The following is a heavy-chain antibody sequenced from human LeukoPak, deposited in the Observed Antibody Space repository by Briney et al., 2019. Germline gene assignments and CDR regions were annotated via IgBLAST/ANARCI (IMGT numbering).Heavy chain of an antibody. J-gene: IGHJ4*02. CDR1: GCTFSSYA. CDR2: ISGSGGST. CDR3: AKESFMITFGGVNLDY. D-gene: IGHD3-16*01. V-gene: IGHV3-23*01. Sequence: GGSLRLSCAASGCTFSSYAMSWVRQAPGKGLEWVSAISGSGGSTYYADSVKGRFTISRDNSKHTLYLQMNSLRAEDTAVYYCAKESFMITFGGVNLDYWGQGTLVTVSS.